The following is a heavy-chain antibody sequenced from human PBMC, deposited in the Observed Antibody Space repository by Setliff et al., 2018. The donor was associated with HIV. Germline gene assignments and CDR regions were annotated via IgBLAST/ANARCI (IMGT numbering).Heavy chain of an antibody. CDR2: IYTSGSV. V-gene: IGHV4-4*09. CDR1: GGSLSGYY. J-gene: IGHJ4*02. D-gene: IGHD6-19*01. CDR3: ARSPRIGVAGEFEY. Sequence: SETLSLTCAVYGGSLSGYYWSWIRQPPGKGLEWIGYIYTSGSVNYNPSLNSRVTISVDTSKNQFSLKVNSVTAADTAVYYCARSPRIGVAGEFEYWGQGTLVTVSS.